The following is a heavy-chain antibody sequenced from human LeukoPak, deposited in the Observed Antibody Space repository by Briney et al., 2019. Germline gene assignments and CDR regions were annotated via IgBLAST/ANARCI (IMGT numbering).Heavy chain of an antibody. Sequence: GGSLRLSCTASGFTFGDYAMSWVRQAPGKGLEWVGFIRSKAYGGTTEYAASVKGRFTISRDDSKSIAYLQMNSLKTEDTAVYYCTSLGRAYYYYMDVWGKGTTVTISS. V-gene: IGHV3-49*04. CDR3: TSLGRAYYYYMDV. CDR2: IRSKAYGGTT. J-gene: IGHJ6*03. CDR1: GFTFGDYA.